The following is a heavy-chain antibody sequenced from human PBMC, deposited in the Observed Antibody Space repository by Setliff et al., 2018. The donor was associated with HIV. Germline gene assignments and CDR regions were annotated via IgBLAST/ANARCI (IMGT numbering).Heavy chain of an antibody. Sequence: PSESLSLTCTVSGGSINSGCYSWTWVRHVQGKGLEWIGFVFYPGATYSSPSLKSRITMSVDTSRNQFSLKVNSVTAADTAVYYCARGIRDSCEGSPYYSYCYMDVWGTGTTVTVSS. CDR3: ARGIRDSCEGSPYYSYCYMDV. V-gene: IGHV4-31*03. J-gene: IGHJ6*03. CDR1: GGSINSGCYS. D-gene: IGHD3-9*01. CDR2: VFYPGAT.